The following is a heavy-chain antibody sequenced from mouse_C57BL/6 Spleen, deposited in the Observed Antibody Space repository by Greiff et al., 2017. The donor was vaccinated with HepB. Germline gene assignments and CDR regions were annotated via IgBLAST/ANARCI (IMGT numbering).Heavy chain of an antibody. D-gene: IGHD2-3*01. CDR2: IDPANGNN. CDR1: GFNIKNTY. V-gene: IGHV14-3*01. Sequence: VQLQQSVAELVRPGASVKLSCTASGFNIKNTYMHWVKQRTEQGLEWIGRIDPANGNNKYAPKFQGKATITADTSTNTAYLQLSSLTSEDTAIYYCARDDGYYVVSYAMDYWGQGTSVTVSS. J-gene: IGHJ4*01. CDR3: ARDDGYYVVSYAMDY.